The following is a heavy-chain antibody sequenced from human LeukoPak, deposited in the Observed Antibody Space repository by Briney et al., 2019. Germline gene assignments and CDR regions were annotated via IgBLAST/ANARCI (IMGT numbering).Heavy chain of an antibody. Sequence: GGSLRLSCAASGFTFSSFGMHWVRQAPGRGLEWVALTWSDGSEYFYPDSVKGRFTISRDNSKNTLYLQMNSLRAEDTAVYYCARGGSVGGSFDSSGYYPDYWGQGTLVTVSS. CDR2: TWSDGSEY. D-gene: IGHD3-22*01. V-gene: IGHV3-33*01. J-gene: IGHJ4*02. CDR3: ARGGSVGGSFDSSGYYPDY. CDR1: GFTFSSFG.